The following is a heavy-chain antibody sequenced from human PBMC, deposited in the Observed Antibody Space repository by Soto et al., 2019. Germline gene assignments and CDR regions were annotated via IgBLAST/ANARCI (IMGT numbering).Heavy chain of an antibody. Sequence: QVQLVQSGAEVKKPGASVKVSCKTSGYTFTTFAMHWVRQAPGQSLEWMGYINAGNGNIKYAQKFQDRVTITRDTSARTVYMELSRLTSEDTARYYCARLRVDIWRAAFFDHWGQGTLVTVSS. D-gene: IGHD3-3*01. V-gene: IGHV1-3*01. CDR2: INAGNGNI. CDR3: ARLRVDIWRAAFFDH. J-gene: IGHJ4*02. CDR1: GYTFTTFA.